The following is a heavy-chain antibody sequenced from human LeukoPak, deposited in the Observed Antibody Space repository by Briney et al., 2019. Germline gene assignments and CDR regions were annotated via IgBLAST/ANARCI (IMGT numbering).Heavy chain of an antibody. Sequence: SETLSLTCAVYGGSFSGYYWSWIRQPPGKGLEWIGEINHSGSTNYNPSLKSRVTISVDTSKNQFSLKLSSVTAADTAAYYCARGRIVVVVGFDYWGQGTLVTVSS. CDR2: INHSGST. V-gene: IGHV4-34*01. CDR3: ARGRIVVVVGFDY. J-gene: IGHJ4*02. CDR1: GGSFSGYY. D-gene: IGHD2-15*01.